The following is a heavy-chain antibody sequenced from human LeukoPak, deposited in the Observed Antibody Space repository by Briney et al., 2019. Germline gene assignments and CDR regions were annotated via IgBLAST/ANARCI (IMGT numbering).Heavy chain of an antibody. J-gene: IGHJ4*02. CDR3: AAKEGTRSDFDY. CDR1: GFTFSSYE. D-gene: IGHD1-14*01. V-gene: IGHV3-48*03. CDR2: ISSSGSTT. Sequence: GGSLRLSCAASGFTFSSYEMNWDRQAPGKGLEWVAYISSSGSTTHYADSAKGRFTISRDNAKNSLYLQMNSPRGEDTAVYYCAAKEGTRSDFDYWGQGTLVTVAS.